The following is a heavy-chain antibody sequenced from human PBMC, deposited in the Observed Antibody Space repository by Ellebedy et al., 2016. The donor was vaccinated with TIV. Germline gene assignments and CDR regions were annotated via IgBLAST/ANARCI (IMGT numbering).Heavy chain of an antibody. Sequence: ASVKVSCKASGGTFSSYAISWVRQAPGQGLEWMGWISPYNGDTKYAQKFQGRVTVTTDTSTSTAYMELRSLRSDDTAVYYCATVLLATGMSAFDIWGQGTMVTVSS. CDR2: ISPYNGDT. CDR3: ATVLLATGMSAFDI. J-gene: IGHJ3*02. D-gene: IGHD2/OR15-2a*01. CDR1: GGTFSSYA. V-gene: IGHV1-18*01.